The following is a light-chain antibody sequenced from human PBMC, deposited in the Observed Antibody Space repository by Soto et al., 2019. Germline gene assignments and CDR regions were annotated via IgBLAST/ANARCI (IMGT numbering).Light chain of an antibody. J-gene: IGKJ1*01. CDR2: GAS. V-gene: IGKV3-20*01. CDR3: QDYGSSRT. Sequence: EVVLTQSPGTLSLSPGERATLSCRASQSVTNTNLAWYQQKPGQAPRLLIYGASRRATGIPDRFSGSGSGTDFTLTITRLEPDDFAVYYCQDYGSSRTFGQGTKVDIK. CDR1: QSVTNTN.